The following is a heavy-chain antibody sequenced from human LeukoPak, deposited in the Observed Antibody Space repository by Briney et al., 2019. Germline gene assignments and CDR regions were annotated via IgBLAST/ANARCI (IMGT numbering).Heavy chain of an antibody. Sequence: PSETLSLTCTVSGGSMSSYYWSWIRQAPGKGLEWIGYISTSGSTNYNPSLKSRVSISLDTSMNRFSLNLNFVTAADTAVYYCASPRSGYRYTFDYWGQGALVTVSS. CDR3: ASPRSGYRYTFDY. V-gene: IGHV4-4*09. J-gene: IGHJ4*02. CDR2: ISTSGST. D-gene: IGHD3-22*01. CDR1: GGSMSSYY.